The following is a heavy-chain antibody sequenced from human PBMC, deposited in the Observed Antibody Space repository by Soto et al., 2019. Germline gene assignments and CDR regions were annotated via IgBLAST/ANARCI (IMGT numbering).Heavy chain of an antibody. CDR1: GGSFSGYY. Sequence: SETLSLTCAVYGGSFSGYYWSWIRQPPGKGLEWIGEINHSGSTNYNPSLKSRVTISVDTSKNQFSLKLSSVTAADTAVYYCARGRILLWFGELWGFDPWGQGTLVT. CDR2: INHSGST. V-gene: IGHV4-34*01. J-gene: IGHJ5*02. CDR3: ARGRILLWFGELWGFDP. D-gene: IGHD3-10*01.